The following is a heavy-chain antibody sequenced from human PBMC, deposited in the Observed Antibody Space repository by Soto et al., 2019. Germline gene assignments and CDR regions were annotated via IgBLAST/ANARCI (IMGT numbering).Heavy chain of an antibody. D-gene: IGHD5-18*01. CDR3: ARERPDPAMVGGGMDV. CDR1: GITHSSYY. Sequence: XVWLRLSGAASGITHSSYYVILVPHAPGKGLEWVSYSGSSGSTIYYADSVKGRFTIARDNAKSSVELEMYSLRAEDTAVYYCARERPDPAMVGGGMDVSGQGTTV. CDR2: SGSSGSTI. V-gene: IGHV3-48*03. J-gene: IGHJ6*01.